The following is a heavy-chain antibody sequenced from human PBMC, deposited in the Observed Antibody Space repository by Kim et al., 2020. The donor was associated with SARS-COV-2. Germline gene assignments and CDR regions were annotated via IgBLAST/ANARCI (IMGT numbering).Heavy chain of an antibody. D-gene: IGHD3-10*01. CDR1: GFPFLRSS. CDR2: ISGSGSNT. CDR3: ATYQGGSGSPPIDY. J-gene: IGHJ4*02. V-gene: IGHV3-23*01. Sequence: GGSLRLSCAASGFPFLRSSITWVLQAPGKGLEWVSTISGSGSNTYYADSVTGRFAISRDNSKNTLYLQMTSLRADDTAVYYCATYQGGSGSPPIDYWGQGTLVTVSS.